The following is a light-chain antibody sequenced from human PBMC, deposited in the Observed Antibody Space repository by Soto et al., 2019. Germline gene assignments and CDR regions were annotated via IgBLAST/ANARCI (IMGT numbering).Light chain of an antibody. CDR1: QSIGTW. Sequence: DIQMTQSPSTLSSSVGDRVTITCRASQSIGTWLAWYQQKAGKAPSLLIYKASSRDSGVPSRFSGSGSGTDFTLTISSLQADDFATYYWQQYGILWSLGQGTKVDIK. V-gene: IGKV1-5*03. J-gene: IGKJ1*01. CDR3: QQYGILWS. CDR2: KAS.